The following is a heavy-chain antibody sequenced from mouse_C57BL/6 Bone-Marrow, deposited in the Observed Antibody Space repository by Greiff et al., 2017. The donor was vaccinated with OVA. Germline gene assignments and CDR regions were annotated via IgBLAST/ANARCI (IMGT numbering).Heavy chain of an antibody. CDR3: VRHGGLRYYAMDY. V-gene: IGHV10-1*01. Sequence: GGGLVQPKGSLKLSCAASGFSFNTYAMNWVRQAPGKGLEWVARIRSKSNNYATYYADSVKDRFTISRDDSESMLYLQMNNLKTEDTAMYYCVRHGGLRYYAMDYWGQGTSVTVSS. CDR2: IRSKSNNYAT. CDR1: GFSFNTYA. J-gene: IGHJ4*01. D-gene: IGHD2-4*01.